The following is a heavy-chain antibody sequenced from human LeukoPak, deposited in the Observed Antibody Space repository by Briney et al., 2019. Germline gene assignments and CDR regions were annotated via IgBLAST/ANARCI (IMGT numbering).Heavy chain of an antibody. CDR1: GFTFNTYW. J-gene: IGHJ4*02. D-gene: IGHD1-26*01. V-gene: IGHV3-7*01. CDR2: IKKDGSEK. Sequence: GGSLRLSCAASGFTFNTYWMSWVRQAPGKGLEWVANIKKDGSEKHYVDSVKGRFTISRDNAKNSLYLEMNSLRAEDTAVYYCARERREYSGSYRIFDYWGQGTLVTVSS. CDR3: ARERREYSGSYRIFDY.